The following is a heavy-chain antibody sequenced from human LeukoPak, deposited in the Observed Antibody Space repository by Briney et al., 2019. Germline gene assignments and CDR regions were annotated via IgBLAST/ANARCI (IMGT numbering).Heavy chain of an antibody. D-gene: IGHD6-13*01. CDR2: IYYSGST. CDR1: GGSISSSSYY. V-gene: IGHV4-39*01. Sequence: SETLSLTCTVSGGSISSSSYYWGWIRQPPGKGLEWIGSIYYSGSTYYNPSLKSRVTISVDTSRNQFSLKLSSVTAADTAVYYCATRIAAAGTGFDYWGQGTLVTVSS. CDR3: ATRIAAAGTGFDY. J-gene: IGHJ4*02.